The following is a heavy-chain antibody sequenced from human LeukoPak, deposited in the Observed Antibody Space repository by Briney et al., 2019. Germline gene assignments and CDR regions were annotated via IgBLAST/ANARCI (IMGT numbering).Heavy chain of an antibody. Sequence: PGGSLRLSCAASGFTFSTRTMNWVRQAPGKGLKWVSYISSGSSTIDYADSVKGRFTISRDNAKNSLFLQMNSLRAEDTAVYYCATETWDGLVDNWGQGTLVTVSS. D-gene: IGHD1-26*01. CDR2: ISSGSSTI. J-gene: IGHJ4*02. V-gene: IGHV3-48*04. CDR3: ATETWDGLVDN. CDR1: GFTFSTRT.